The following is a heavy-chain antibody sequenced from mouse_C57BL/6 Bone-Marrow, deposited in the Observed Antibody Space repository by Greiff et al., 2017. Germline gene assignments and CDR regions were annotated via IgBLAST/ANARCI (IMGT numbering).Heavy chain of an antibody. CDR3: AIRGYDYWYFDV. V-gene: IGHV1-26*01. CDR1: GYTFTDYY. CDR2: INPNNGGT. J-gene: IGHJ1*03. Sequence: VQLQQSGPELVKPGASVKISCKASGYTFTDYYMNWVKQSHGKSLEWIGDINPNNGGTSYNQKFKGKATLTVDKSSSTAYMELRSLTSEDSAVYYCAIRGYDYWYFDVWGTGTTVTVSS. D-gene: IGHD2-3*01.